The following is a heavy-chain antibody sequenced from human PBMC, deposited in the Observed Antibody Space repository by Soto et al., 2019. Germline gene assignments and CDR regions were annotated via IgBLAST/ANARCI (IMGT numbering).Heavy chain of an antibody. Sequence: LSLTCTVSGGSISSGDYYWSWIRRPPGKGLEWIGYIYYSGSTYYNPSLKSRVTISVDTSKNQFSLKLSSVTAADTAVYYCARGAGAAADFGRNWFDPWGQGTLVTVSS. D-gene: IGHD6-13*01. V-gene: IGHV4-30-4*01. CDR3: ARGAGAAADFGRNWFDP. CDR1: GGSISSGDYY. CDR2: IYYSGST. J-gene: IGHJ5*02.